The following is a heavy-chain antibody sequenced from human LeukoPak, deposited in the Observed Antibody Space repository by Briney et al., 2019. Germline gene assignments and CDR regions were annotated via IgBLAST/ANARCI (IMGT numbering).Heavy chain of an antibody. CDR1: GGSISSSSYY. CDR2: IYYSGST. CDR3: ARHDHPTRLLTGFDP. D-gene: IGHD2-21*02. V-gene: IGHV4-39*01. J-gene: IGHJ5*02. Sequence: SETLSLTCTVSGGSISSSSYYWGWIRQPPGKGLEWIGSIYYSGSTYYNPSLKGRVTISVDTSKNQFSLKLSSVTAADTAVYYCARHDHPTRLLTGFDPWGQGTLVTVSS.